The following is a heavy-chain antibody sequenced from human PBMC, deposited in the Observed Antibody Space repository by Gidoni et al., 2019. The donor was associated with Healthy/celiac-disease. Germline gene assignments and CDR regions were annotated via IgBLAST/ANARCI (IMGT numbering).Heavy chain of an antibody. CDR1: GVSFSSYA. Sequence: EVTLLESGGGLVQPGGSLGLSCAASGVSFSSYAMSWVRQAPEQGLEWVSAISGSGGSTYYADSVKGRFTISRDNSNNTLYLQMNSLRAEDTAVYYCAKEVLLWFGELSHFDSWGQGTLVTVSS. D-gene: IGHD3-10*01. CDR3: AKEVLLWFGELSHFDS. V-gene: IGHV3-23*01. CDR2: ISGSGGST. J-gene: IGHJ4*02.